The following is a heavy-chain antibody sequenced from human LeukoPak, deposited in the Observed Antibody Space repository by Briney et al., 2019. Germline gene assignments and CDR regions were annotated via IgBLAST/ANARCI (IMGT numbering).Heavy chain of an antibody. Sequence: GGSLRLSCAASGFTFSSYAMSWVRQAPGKGLEWVSIISGSGGSTYYAGSVKGRFTISRDNSKSTLYLQMNSLRAEDTAVYYCAKLGARLVTGRDWFDPWGQGTLVTVSS. CDR3: AKLGARLVTGRDWFDP. D-gene: IGHD3-9*01. J-gene: IGHJ5*02. CDR1: GFTFSSYA. V-gene: IGHV3-23*01. CDR2: ISGSGGST.